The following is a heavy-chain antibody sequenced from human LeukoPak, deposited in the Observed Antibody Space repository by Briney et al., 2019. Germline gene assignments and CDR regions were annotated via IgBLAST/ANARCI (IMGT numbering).Heavy chain of an antibody. CDR2: ISSSSSTI. D-gene: IGHD3-22*01. Sequence: PGGSLRLSCAASGFTSSSYSMNWVRQAPGKGLEWVSYISSSSSTIYYADSVKGRFTISRDNAKNSLYLQMNSLRAEDTAVYYCARDGDSSGYYPYAEYFQHWGQGTLVTVSS. J-gene: IGHJ1*01. V-gene: IGHV3-48*01. CDR3: ARDGDSSGYYPYAEYFQH. CDR1: GFTSSSYS.